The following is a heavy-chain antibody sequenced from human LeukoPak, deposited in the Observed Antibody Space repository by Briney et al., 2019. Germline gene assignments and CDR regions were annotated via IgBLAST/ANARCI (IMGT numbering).Heavy chain of an antibody. D-gene: IGHD3-10*01. J-gene: IGHJ4*02. CDR2: ISSSSSYI. Sequence: GGSLRLSCAASGFTFSSYSMNWVRQAPGKGLEWVSSISSSSSYIYYADSVKGRFTISRGDAKNSLYLQMNSLRAEDTAVYYCASFWSGVSEEYYFDYWGQGTLVTVSS. CDR1: GFTFSSYS. V-gene: IGHV3-21*01. CDR3: ASFWSGVSEEYYFDY.